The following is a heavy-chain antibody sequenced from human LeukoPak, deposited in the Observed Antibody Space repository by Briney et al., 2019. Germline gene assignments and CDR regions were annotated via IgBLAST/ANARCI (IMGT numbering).Heavy chain of an antibody. D-gene: IGHD1-26*01. J-gene: IGHJ4*02. CDR1: GFTFSSYS. V-gene: IGHV3-48*02. CDR3: ASSGSYRFDY. CDR2: ITASGTAM. Sequence: GRSLRLSCAASGFTFSSYSMNWARQAPGKGLEWVSHITASGTAMFYADSVKGRFTISRDNAKNSLYLQMNSLRDEDTAVYYCASSGSYRFDYWGQGTLVTVSS.